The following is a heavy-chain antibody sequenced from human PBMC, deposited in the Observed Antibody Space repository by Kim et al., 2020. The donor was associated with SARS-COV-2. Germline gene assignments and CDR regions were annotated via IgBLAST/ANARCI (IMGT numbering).Heavy chain of an antibody. D-gene: IGHD4-17*01. CDR1: GVTVTSTY. J-gene: IGHJ4*01. CDR3: VKDPGYGDPVDY. V-gene: IGHV3-66*01. Sequence: GGSLRLFCAISGVTVTSTYISWVRRAPGKGLEWLSSIHKGGSTYYGDSVKGRFSISRDDSKNIVFLQMTSLRVEDAAVYYCVKDPGYGDPVDYRGRGTPV. CDR2: IHKGGST.